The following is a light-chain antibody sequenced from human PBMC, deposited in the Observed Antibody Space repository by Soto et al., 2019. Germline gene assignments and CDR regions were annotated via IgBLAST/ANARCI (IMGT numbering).Light chain of an antibody. CDR1: SSDVGAYNY. Sequence: LTHPASVSGSPGQAITISCTGTSSDVGAYNYVSWYQQHPGKAPRLMIYDVTSRPSGVSNRFSGSKSGNTASLTTSGLQAADAADYYCTSYTSGSTYVFGTGTKVTVL. CDR2: DVT. CDR3: TSYTSGSTYV. V-gene: IGLV2-14*01. J-gene: IGLJ1*01.